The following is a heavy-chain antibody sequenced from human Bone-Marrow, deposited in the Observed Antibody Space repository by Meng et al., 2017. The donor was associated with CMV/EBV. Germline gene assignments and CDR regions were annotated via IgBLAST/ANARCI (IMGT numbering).Heavy chain of an antibody. V-gene: IGHV4-59*12. J-gene: IGHJ4*02. CDR1: GGSISSYY. Sequence: GSLRLSCTVSGGSISSYYWSWIRQPPGKGLEWVGSIYYSGSTYYSPSLKSRVTISLDTSKNHFSLKLSSVTAADTAVYYCARGRYYYDSSGNDDWGQGTLVTVSS. D-gene: IGHD3-22*01. CDR3: ARGRYYYDSSGNDD. CDR2: IYYSGST.